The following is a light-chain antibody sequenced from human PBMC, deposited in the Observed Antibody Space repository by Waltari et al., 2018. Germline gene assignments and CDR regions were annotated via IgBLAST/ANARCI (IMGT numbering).Light chain of an antibody. CDR2: WAS. V-gene: IGKV4-1*01. CDR1: QSVLYRSNNKNY. CDR3: QQYYSTPWT. J-gene: IGKJ1*01. Sequence: DIVMTQSPDSLAASLGERDTISCKSSQSVLYRSNNKNYLLWYQQKPGQPPKLLIYWASTRESGVPDRFSGSGSGTDFTLTINSLQAEDVAVYYCQQYYSTPWTFGQGTKVEIK.